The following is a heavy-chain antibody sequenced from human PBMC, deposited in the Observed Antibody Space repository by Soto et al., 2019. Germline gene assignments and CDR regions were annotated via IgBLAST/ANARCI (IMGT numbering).Heavy chain of an antibody. Sequence: ASVKVSCKTSGYNFVSNHIHWVRQTPAQGLEWMGIINPIDGSISYAQKFQGRVTVTRDTPTSSVYMELRGLTPADTAVYFCARDLFGSWTIDYWGPGTLVTVSS. CDR1: GYNFVSNH. D-gene: IGHD6-13*01. J-gene: IGHJ4*02. CDR2: INPIDGSI. V-gene: IGHV1-46*01. CDR3: ARDLFGSWTIDY.